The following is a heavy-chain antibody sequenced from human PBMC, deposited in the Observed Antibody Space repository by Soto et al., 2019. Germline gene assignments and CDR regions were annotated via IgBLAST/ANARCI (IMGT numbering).Heavy chain of an antibody. CDR2: SIAFFGTA. CDR1: GGTLNNYA. V-gene: IGHV1-69*01. D-gene: IGHD5-18*01. CDR3: ARDGYPPR. J-gene: IGHJ4*02. Sequence: QVQLVQSGSEVKKPGSSVRVSCKASGGTLNNYAISWVRQAPGQGLEWMGGSIAFFGTANYARKFQGRVTIAADENTRTAYMKLSSLRSDDTAMYYCARDGYPPRWGQGTLVTVSS.